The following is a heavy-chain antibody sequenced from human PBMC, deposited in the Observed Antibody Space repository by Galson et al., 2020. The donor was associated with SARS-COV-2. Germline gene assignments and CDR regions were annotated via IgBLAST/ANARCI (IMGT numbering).Heavy chain of an antibody. CDR3: AVSVRYFYWLSSDY. Sequence: GESLKISCKGSGYSFTSYWIGWVRQMPGKGLEWMGIIYHGDSDTRYSPSFQGQVTISADKSISTAYLQCSSLKASDTAMYYCAVSVRYFYWLSSDYWGQGTLVTVSS. V-gene: IGHV5-51*01. CDR1: GYSFTSYW. D-gene: IGHD3-9*01. CDR2: IYHGDSDT. J-gene: IGHJ4*02.